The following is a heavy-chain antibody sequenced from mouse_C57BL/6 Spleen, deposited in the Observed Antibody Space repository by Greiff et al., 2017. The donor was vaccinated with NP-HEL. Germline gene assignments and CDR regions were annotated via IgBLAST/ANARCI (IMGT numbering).Heavy chain of an antibody. CDR3: ARDQTAQATGYFDY. V-gene: IGHV5-16*01. CDR2: INYDGSST. Sequence: EVHLVESEGGLVQPGSSLKLSCTASGFTFSDYYMAWVRQVPEKGLEWVANINYDGSSTYYLDSLKSRFIISRDNAKNILYLQMSSLKSEDTATYYCARDQTAQATGYFDYWGQGTTLTVSS. J-gene: IGHJ2*01. CDR1: GFTFSDYY. D-gene: IGHD3-2*02.